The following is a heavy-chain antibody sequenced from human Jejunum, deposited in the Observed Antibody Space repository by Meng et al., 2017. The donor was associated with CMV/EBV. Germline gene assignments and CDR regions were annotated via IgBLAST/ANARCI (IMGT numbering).Heavy chain of an antibody. J-gene: IGHJ4*02. CDR1: GGSISSSTYY. V-gene: IGHV4-31*03. D-gene: IGHD3-3*01. CDR3: ASWSGEAIDY. CDR2: ISYSCST. Sequence: FSFSGGSISSSTYYWTWIRQHPGKGLDYIANISYSCSTYYRPSLRSRVTISLDPSKNQFSLRLRSVTAADTAVYYCASWSGEAIDYWGQGTLVTVSS.